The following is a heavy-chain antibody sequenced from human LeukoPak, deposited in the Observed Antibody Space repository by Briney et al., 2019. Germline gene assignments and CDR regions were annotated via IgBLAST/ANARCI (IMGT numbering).Heavy chain of an antibody. V-gene: IGHV1-2*06. CDR3: ARDKSIAVPVHSFDP. CDR1: GYTFTGYY. D-gene: IGHD6-6*01. CDR2: INPNSGGT. J-gene: IGHJ5*02. Sequence: ASVKVSCKASGYTFTGYYMHWVRQAPGQGLEWMGRINPNSGGTNYAQKFQGRVTMTRDTSISTAYMELSRLRSDDTAVYYCARDKSIAVPVHSFDPWGQGTPVTVSS.